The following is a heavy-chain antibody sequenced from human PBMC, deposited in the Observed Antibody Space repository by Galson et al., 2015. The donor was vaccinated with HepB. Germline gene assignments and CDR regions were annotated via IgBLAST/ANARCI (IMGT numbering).Heavy chain of an antibody. CDR3: ARDRGSGRGLLYYYYGMDV. CDR2: TYYRSKWYN. CDR1: GDSVSSNSAA. V-gene: IGHV6-1*01. Sequence: CAISGDSVSSNSAAWNWIRQSPSRGLEWLGRTYYRSKWYNDYAVSVKSRITINPDTSKNQFSLQPNSVTPEDTAVYYCARDRGSGRGLLYYYYGMDVWGQGTTVTVSS. J-gene: IGHJ6*02. D-gene: IGHD3-10*01.